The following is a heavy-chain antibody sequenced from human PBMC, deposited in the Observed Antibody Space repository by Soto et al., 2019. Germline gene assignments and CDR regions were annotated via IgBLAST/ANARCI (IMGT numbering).Heavy chain of an antibody. Sequence: EVHLLESGGGLVQPGGSLRLSCAASGFTFSNYAMTWVRRAPGKGLEGVSSISASGGGTFYADSVKGRFIISRDSSKNTLYLQMNSLRVEDTAVYYCAKSRTATTSCYGSWGQGTLVTVSS. CDR1: GFTFSNYA. D-gene: IGHD2-2*01. V-gene: IGHV3-23*01. CDR2: ISASGGGT. CDR3: AKSRTATTSCYGS. J-gene: IGHJ5*02.